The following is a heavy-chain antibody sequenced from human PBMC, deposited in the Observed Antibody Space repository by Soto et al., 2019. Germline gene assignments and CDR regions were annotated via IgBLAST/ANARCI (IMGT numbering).Heavy chain of an antibody. CDR3: AKGKISTTTYTSFDS. J-gene: IGHJ5*01. Sequence: ELKLLEIGGGLVQPGGSLRLSCAASEFTFSTYAMTWVRQAPGRGLQWVATISDSGDITYYADSVKGRFTISRDNSRNTLYLQMSSLRAEDTAVYYCAKGKISTTTYTSFDSWGQGTLVTVSS. D-gene: IGHD1-26*01. CDR2: ISDSGDIT. CDR1: EFTFSTYA. V-gene: IGHV3-23*01.